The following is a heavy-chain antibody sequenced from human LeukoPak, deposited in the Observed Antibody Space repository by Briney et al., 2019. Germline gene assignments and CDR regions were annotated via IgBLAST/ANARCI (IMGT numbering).Heavy chain of an antibody. CDR1: GGSFSGYY. D-gene: IGHD1-1*01. V-gene: IGHV4-34*01. CDR2: INHSGST. J-gene: IGHJ4*02. CDR3: ARSRGRPTD. Sequence: SETLSLTCAVYGGSFSGYYCSWIRQPPGKGLEWIGEINHSGSTNYNPSLKSRVTISVDTSKNQFSLKLSSVTAADTAVYYCARSRGRPTDWGQGTLVTVSS.